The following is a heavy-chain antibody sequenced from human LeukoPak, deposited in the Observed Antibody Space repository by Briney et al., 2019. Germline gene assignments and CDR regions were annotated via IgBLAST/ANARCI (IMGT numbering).Heavy chain of an antibody. D-gene: IGHD6-19*01. CDR1: GFTFSSYA. V-gene: IGHV3-23*01. Sequence: PGGSLRLSCAASGFTFSSYAMSWVRQAPGKGLEWVSAISGGSTYYADSVKGRFTISRDNSKNTLYLQMNSLRAEDTAVYYCAKASGAVAGRVAYWGQGTLVTVSS. J-gene: IGHJ4*02. CDR2: ISGGST. CDR3: AKASGAVAGRVAY.